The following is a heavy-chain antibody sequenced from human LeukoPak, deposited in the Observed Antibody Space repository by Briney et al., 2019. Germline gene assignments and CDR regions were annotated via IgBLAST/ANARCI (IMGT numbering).Heavy chain of an antibody. CDR2: IYYSGST. V-gene: IGHV4-31*03. CDR1: GGSISSGGYY. J-gene: IGHJ4*02. D-gene: IGHD6-13*01. Sequence: TLSLTCTVSGGSISSGGYYWSWIRQHPGKGLEWIGYIYYSGSTYYNPSLKSRVTISVDTSKNQFSLKLSSVTAADTAVYYCARGRRYSSTVDYWGQGTLVTVSS. CDR3: ARGRRYSSTVDY.